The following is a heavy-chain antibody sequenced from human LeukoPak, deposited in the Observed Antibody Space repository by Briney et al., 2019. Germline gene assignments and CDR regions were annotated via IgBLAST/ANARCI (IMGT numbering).Heavy chain of an antibody. Sequence: SETLSLTCTVSGGSVSSGSYYWSWIRQPPGKGLEWIGYIYYSGSTNYNPSLKSRVTISVDTSKNQFSLKLSSVTAADTAVYYCARAPYYYDSSGYHGNNWFDPWGQGTLVTVSS. J-gene: IGHJ5*02. CDR2: IYYSGST. D-gene: IGHD3-22*01. CDR1: GGSVSSGSYY. CDR3: ARAPYYYDSSGYHGNNWFDP. V-gene: IGHV4-61*01.